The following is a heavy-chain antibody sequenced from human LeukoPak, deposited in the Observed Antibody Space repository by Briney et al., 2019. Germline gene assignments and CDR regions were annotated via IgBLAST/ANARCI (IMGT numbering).Heavy chain of an antibody. CDR1: GFTFDDYA. CDR3: AKEKRGDYALDY. Sequence: GGSLRLSCAASGFTFDDYAMHWVRQAPGKGLEWVSLISWDGGSTYYADSVKGRFTISRDNSKNSLYLQMNSLRAEDTALYYCAKEKRGDYALDYWGQGTLVTVSS. J-gene: IGHJ4*02. D-gene: IGHD4-17*01. CDR2: ISWDGGST. V-gene: IGHV3-43D*03.